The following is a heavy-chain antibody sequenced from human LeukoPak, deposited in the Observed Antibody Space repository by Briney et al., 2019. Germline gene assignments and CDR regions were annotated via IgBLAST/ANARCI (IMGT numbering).Heavy chain of an antibody. CDR2: MSGSDAGT. Sequence: GGSLRLSCIASGFTFNSYAMSWVRQAPGKGLEWVSAMSGSDAGTYYADSVKGRFTISRDNSKNTLFLQMNSLRAEDTAVYYCARDHPIAYYDILTGYYPTAFDYWGQGTLVTVSS. J-gene: IGHJ4*02. CDR3: ARDHPIAYYDILTGYYPTAFDY. CDR1: GFTFNSYA. D-gene: IGHD3-9*01. V-gene: IGHV3-23*01.